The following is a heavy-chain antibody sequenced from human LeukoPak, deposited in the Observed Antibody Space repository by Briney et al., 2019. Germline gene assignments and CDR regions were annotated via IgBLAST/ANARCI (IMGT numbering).Heavy chain of an antibody. CDR3: ARVKKLMPEFEF. Sequence: GAPVNVSCKASGYTFIDFYIHWVRQAPGQGLEWMGWINPNSGAIKYSQKFQGRVSMTRDTSTSTAYMDLSSLRSDDTAVYYCARVKKLMPEFEFWGQGTLITVS. J-gene: IGHJ4*02. CDR2: INPNSGAI. D-gene: IGHD2-2*01. V-gene: IGHV1-2*02. CDR1: GYTFIDFY.